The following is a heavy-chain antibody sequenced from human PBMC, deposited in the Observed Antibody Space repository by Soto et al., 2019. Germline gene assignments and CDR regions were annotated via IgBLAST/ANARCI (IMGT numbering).Heavy chain of an antibody. CDR3: AKDKSSGYWEGFDP. D-gene: IGHD3-22*01. CDR1: GFTFSSYG. CDR2: ISYDGSNK. V-gene: IGHV3-30*18. J-gene: IGHJ5*02. Sequence: QPGGSLRLSCAASGFTFSSYGMHWVRQAPGKGLEWVAVISYDGSNKYYADSVKGRFTISRDNSKNTLYLQMNSLRAEDTAVYYCAKDKSSGYWEGFDPWGQGTLVTVSS.